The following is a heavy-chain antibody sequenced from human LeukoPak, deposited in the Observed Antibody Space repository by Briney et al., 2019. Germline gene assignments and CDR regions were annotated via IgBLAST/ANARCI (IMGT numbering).Heavy chain of an antibody. CDR1: GYTFTGYY. J-gene: IGHJ4*02. CDR2: INPNSGGT. Sequence: GASVKVSCEASGYTFTGYYMHWVRQAPGQGLEWMGWINPNSGGTNYAQKFQDRVTMTRDTSISTAYMELSRLRSDDTAVYYCARVGAYGSGSYLVYWGQGTLVTVSS. D-gene: IGHD3-10*01. V-gene: IGHV1-2*02. CDR3: ARVGAYGSGSYLVY.